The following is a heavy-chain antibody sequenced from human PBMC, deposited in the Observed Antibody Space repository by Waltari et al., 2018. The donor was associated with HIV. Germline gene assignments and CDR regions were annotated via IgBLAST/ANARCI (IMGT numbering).Heavy chain of an antibody. V-gene: IGHV5-51*01. Sequence: EVQLVQSGAEVKKPGESLKISCTGSGYNVTTSWLGWVRQMPGKGLEWMGIIYPVDSDTRYSPAFRGQVTISADKSMSTAYLQWSSLQASDTAIYYCARLGYCSSARCPSGYYYSYGMGVWGQGTTVTVSS. CDR1: GYNVTTSW. CDR3: ARLGYCSSARCPSGYYYSYGMGV. D-gene: IGHD2-2*01. CDR2: IYPVDSDT. J-gene: IGHJ6*02.